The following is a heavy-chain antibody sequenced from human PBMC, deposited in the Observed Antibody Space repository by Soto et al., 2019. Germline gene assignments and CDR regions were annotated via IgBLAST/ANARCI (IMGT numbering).Heavy chain of an antibody. D-gene: IGHD3-22*01. CDR3: ARVGSGYSHYYYYYGMDV. CDR2: ISAYNGNT. CDR1: GYTFTSYG. J-gene: IGHJ6*02. Sequence: ASVKVSCKASGYTFTSYGISWVRQAPGQGLERMGLISAYNGNTNYAQKLQGRVTMTTDTSTSTAYMELRSLRSDDTAVYYCARVGSGYSHYYYYYGMDVWGQGTTVTVSS. V-gene: IGHV1-18*01.